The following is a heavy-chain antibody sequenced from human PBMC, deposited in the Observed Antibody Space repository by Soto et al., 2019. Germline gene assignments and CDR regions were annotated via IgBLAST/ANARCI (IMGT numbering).Heavy chain of an antibody. CDR3: ARLLASKPKYFFDF. CDR1: GDSVSSGIYY. Sequence: PSETLSLTCTVSGDSVSSGIYYWSWIRQPPGQGLEWIGYVYYTGTTNYNPSLQSRVTISIDTSKNQFSLRLRFVTAADTAMYYCARLLASKPKYFFDFSGQGTQVTVSS. V-gene: IGHV4-61*01. D-gene: IGHD3-9*01. CDR2: VYYTGTT. J-gene: IGHJ4*02.